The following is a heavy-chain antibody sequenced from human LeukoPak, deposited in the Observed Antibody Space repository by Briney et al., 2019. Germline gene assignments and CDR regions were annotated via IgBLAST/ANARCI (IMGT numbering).Heavy chain of an antibody. CDR2: XVXGSGNT. Sequence: XVXGSGNTNYAQKFQERVTITRDMSTSTAYMELSSLRSEDTAVYYCARVFNNWNDGREYNWFDPWGPGTLVTVSS. V-gene: IGHV1-58*01. D-gene: IGHD1-20*01. CDR3: ARVFNNWNDGREYNWFDP. J-gene: IGHJ5*02.